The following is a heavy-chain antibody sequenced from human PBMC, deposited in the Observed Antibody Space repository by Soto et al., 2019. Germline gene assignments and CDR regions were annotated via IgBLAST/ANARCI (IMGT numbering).Heavy chain of an antibody. V-gene: IGHV3-48*03. CDR3: ARGSGSYYFDY. CDR1: GFTFSSYE. D-gene: IGHD1-26*01. J-gene: IGHJ4*02. CDR2: ISSSGSTI. Sequence: SGGSLRLSCAASGFTFSSYEMNWVRQAPGKGLEWVSYISSSGSTIYYADSVKGRFTISRDNAKNSLYLQMNSLRAEDTAVYYCARGSGSYYFDYWGQGTRVTVSS.